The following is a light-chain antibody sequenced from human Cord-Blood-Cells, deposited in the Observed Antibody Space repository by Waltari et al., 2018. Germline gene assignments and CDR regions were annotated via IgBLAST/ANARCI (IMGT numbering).Light chain of an antibody. V-gene: IGKV1-39*01. J-gene: IGKJ4*01. Sequence: DIPMTQSPSSLSASVGDRVTITCRASQSISSYLNWYQQKPGKAPKLPIYAASSLQSGVPSRFSGSGSGTDFTLTISSLQPEDFATYYCQQSYSTPFGGGTKVEIK. CDR2: AAS. CDR3: QQSYSTP. CDR1: QSISSY.